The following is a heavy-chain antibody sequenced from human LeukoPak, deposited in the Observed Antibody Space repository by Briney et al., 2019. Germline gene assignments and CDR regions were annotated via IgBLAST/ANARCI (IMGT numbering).Heavy chain of an antibody. V-gene: IGHV3-33*01. CDR2: IWYDGSNK. J-gene: IGHJ4*02. Sequence: GGSLRLSCAASGFTFSSYGMHWVRQAPGKGLEWVAVIWYDGSNKYYADSVKGRFTISRDNSKNTLYLQMNSLRAEDTAVYYCASDLPSDTAMALDYWGQGTLVTVSS. D-gene: IGHD5-18*01. CDR3: ASDLPSDTAMALDY. CDR1: GFTFSSYG.